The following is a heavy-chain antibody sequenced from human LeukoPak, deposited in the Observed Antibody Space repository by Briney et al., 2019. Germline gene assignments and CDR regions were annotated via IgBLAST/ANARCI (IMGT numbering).Heavy chain of an antibody. V-gene: IGHV4-31*03. Sequence: SQTLSLTCTVSGGSISSGGYYWSWIRQHPGKGLEWIGYIYYSGSTYYNPSLKSRVTISVDTSKNQFSLKLSSVTAADTDVYYCARGWDPNWFDPWGQGTLVTVSS. CDR2: IYYSGST. CDR3: ARGWDPNWFDP. CDR1: GGSISSGGYY. D-gene: IGHD1-26*01. J-gene: IGHJ5*02.